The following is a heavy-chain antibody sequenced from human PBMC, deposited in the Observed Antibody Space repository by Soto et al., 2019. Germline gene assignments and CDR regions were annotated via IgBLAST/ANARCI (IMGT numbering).Heavy chain of an antibody. CDR3: ARTTMVRGVINGMDV. V-gene: IGHV4-30-4*01. Sequence: PSETRSLTCTVSGGSISSGDYYWSWIRQPPGKGLEWIGHIYYSGSTYYNPSLKSRVTISVDTSKNHFSLKLSSVTAADTAVYYGARTTMVRGVINGMDVWGQGTTVTVSS. CDR1: GGSISSGDYY. CDR2: IYYSGST. D-gene: IGHD3-10*01. J-gene: IGHJ6*02.